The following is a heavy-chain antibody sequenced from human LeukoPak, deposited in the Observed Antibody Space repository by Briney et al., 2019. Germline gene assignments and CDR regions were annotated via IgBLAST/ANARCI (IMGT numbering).Heavy chain of an antibody. CDR1: GDSISGSSDY. Sequence: PSETLSLTCSVSGDSISGSSDYWGWVRQSPGTGLEWIGAVSFSGSTYYSPSLRSRVTISVDTSKNQFSLKLSSVTAADTAVYYCAREGGTYFQHWGQGTLVTVSS. CDR2: VSFSGST. J-gene: IGHJ1*01. D-gene: IGHD3-16*01. V-gene: IGHV4-39*07. CDR3: AREGGTYFQH.